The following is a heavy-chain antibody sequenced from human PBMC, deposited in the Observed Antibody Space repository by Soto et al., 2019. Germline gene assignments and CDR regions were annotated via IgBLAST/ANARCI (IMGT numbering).Heavy chain of an antibody. Sequence: EVQLVESGGGLVQPGGSLRLSCAASGFTFSSYWMHWVRQAPGKGLVWVSRINSDGSSTSYADSVKGRFTISRDNAKNTLYLQMNSLRAEDTAVYYCARAQLRSFDPGWFDPWGQGTLVTVSS. CDR2: INSDGSST. CDR1: GFTFSSYW. V-gene: IGHV3-74*01. CDR3: ARAQLRSFDPGWFDP. D-gene: IGHD3-9*01. J-gene: IGHJ5*02.